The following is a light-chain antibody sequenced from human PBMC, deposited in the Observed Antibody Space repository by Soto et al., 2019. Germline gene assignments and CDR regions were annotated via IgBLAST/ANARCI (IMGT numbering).Light chain of an antibody. CDR1: QGIRNY. CDR3: QYLNSFPLT. V-gene: IGKV1-9*01. J-gene: IGKJ4*01. Sequence: IQLTQSPSSLSASVGDRVTITCRASQGIRNYLAWYQQKPGKAPNLLIYLASTLQGGVPSRFSGSGSRTDFSLTISSLQPEDGATYYCQYLNSFPLTFGGGTKVELK. CDR2: LAS.